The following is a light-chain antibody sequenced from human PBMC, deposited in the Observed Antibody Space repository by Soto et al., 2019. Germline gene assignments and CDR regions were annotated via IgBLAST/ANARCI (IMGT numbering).Light chain of an antibody. CDR2: ADS. CDR3: QQRYNWPIT. Sequence: EIVLTQSTATPSLSPGETATLSCRASQSVSGYIGWYQQKPGQAPRLLIYADSNRATGIPARFSGSGSGTDFTLTISSLEPEDFSVYYCQQRYNWPITFGQGTRLEIK. CDR1: QSVSGY. J-gene: IGKJ5*01. V-gene: IGKV3-11*01.